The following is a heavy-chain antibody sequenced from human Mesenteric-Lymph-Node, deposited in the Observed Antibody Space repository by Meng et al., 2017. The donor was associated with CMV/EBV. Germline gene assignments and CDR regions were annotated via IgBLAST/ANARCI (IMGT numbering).Heavy chain of an antibody. CDR2: SYQSGST. V-gene: IGHV4-38-2*02. D-gene: IGHD4-23*01. J-gene: IGHJ4*02. CDR1: GYSISSGYY. CDR3: ARVPLKNSYFDY. Sequence: SETLSLTCTVSGYSISSGYYWGWIRQPPGKGLGWIGSSYQSGSTYYNPSLKSRVTISVDTSKNQFSRKLSSVTAADTAVYYWARVPLKNSYFDYWGQGTLVTVSS.